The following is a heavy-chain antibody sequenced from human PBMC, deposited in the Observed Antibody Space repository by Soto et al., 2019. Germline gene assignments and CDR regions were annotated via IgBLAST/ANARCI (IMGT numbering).Heavy chain of an antibody. CDR2: INHSGST. J-gene: IGHJ5*02. Sequence: PSETLSLTCAVYGGSFSGYYWSWIRQPPGKGLEWIGEINHSGSTNYNPSLKSRVTISVDTSKNQFSLKLSSVTAADTAVYYCARGRIVVVPAAMRNWFDPWGQGTLVTVSS. D-gene: IGHD2-2*01. CDR1: GGSFSGYY. V-gene: IGHV4-34*01. CDR3: ARGRIVVVPAAMRNWFDP.